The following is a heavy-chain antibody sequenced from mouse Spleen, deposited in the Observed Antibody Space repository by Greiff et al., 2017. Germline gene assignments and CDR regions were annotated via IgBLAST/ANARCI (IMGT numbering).Heavy chain of an antibody. J-gene: IGHJ4*01. V-gene: IGHV2-5*01. CDR3: ANHYGNYRIYYAMDY. Sequence: QVQLKESGPGLVQPSQSLSITCTVSGFSLTSYGVHWVRQSPGKGLEWLGVIWRGGSTDYNAAFMSRLSITKDNSKSQVFFKMNSLQADDTAIYYCANHYGNYRIYYAMDYWGQGTSVTVSS. D-gene: IGHD2-1*01. CDR1: GFSLTSYG. CDR2: IWRGGST.